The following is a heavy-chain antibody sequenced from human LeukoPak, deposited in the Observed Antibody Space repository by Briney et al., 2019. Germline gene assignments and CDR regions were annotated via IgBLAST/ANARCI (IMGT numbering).Heavy chain of an antibody. CDR1: IFTFSIYY. J-gene: IGHJ5*02. V-gene: IGHV3-30*02. D-gene: IGHD1-7*01. Sequence: SIFTFSIYYMHCAPQAPSKGLECVAFIQYDGSNKYYAGSVKGRFTISRDNSKDTLYLQMNSLRAEDTAVYYCAKVPNWNYLWFDPWGQGTLVTVSS. CDR3: AKVPNWNYLWFDP. CDR2: IQYDGSNK.